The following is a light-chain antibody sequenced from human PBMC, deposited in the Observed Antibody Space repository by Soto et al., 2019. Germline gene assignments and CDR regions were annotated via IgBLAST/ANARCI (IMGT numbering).Light chain of an antibody. CDR2: GAS. V-gene: IGKV3-20*01. CDR1: QSVSSSY. CDR3: QQYGSSPLGYT. J-gene: IGKJ2*01. Sequence: EIVLTQSPGTLSLSPGERATLSCRASQSVSSSYLAWYQQKPGQAPRLLIYGASSRATGIPARFSGSGSGTDFTLTISRLEPEDFAVYYCQQYGSSPLGYTFGQGTKLEIK.